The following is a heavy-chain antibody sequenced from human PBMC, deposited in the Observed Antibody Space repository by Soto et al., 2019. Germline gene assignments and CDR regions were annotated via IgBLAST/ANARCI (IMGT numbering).Heavy chain of an antibody. D-gene: IGHD2-8*01. CDR2: ISSSSSYI. J-gene: IGHJ6*02. V-gene: IGHV3-21*01. Sequence: GGSLRLSCAASGFTFSSYSMNWVRQAPGKGLEWVSSISSSSSYIYYADSVKGRFTISRDNAKNSLYLQMNSLRAEDTAVYYCAREDCTNGVCYIVAYYSYGMDVWGQGTTVTVSS. CDR1: GFTFSSYS. CDR3: AREDCTNGVCYIVAYYSYGMDV.